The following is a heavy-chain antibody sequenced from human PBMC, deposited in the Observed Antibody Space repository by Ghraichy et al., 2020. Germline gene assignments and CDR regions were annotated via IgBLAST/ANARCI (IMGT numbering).Heavy chain of an antibody. V-gene: IGHV4-39*01. J-gene: IGHJ6*02. CDR3: ARGSMVAAVRNYYYYGMDV. Sequence: SETLSLTCTVSGGSISSSSYYWGWIRQPPGKGLEWIGSIYYSGSTYYNPSLKSRVTISVDTSKNQFSLKLSSVTAADTAVYYCARGSMVAAVRNYYYYGMDVWGQGTTVTVSS. CDR2: IYYSGST. D-gene: IGHD6-13*01. CDR1: GGSISSSSYY.